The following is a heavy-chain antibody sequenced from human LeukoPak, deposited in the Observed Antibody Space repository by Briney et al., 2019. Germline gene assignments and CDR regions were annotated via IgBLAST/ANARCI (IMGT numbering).Heavy chain of an antibody. J-gene: IGHJ3*02. CDR1: GGSISSYY. Sequence: PSETLSLTCTVSGGSISSYYWSWIRQPPGKGLEWIGYIYYSGSTNYNPSLKSRVTISVDTSKNQFSLKLSSVTAADMALYYCAKDRLDDGNDAFDIWGQGTMVTVSS. CDR3: AKDRLDDGNDAFDI. V-gene: IGHV4-59*01. CDR2: IYYSGST. D-gene: IGHD3-22*01.